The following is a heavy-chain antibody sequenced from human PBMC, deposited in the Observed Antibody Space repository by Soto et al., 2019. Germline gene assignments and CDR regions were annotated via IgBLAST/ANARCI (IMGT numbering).Heavy chain of an antibody. CDR2: IYYSGST. J-gene: IGHJ3*02. D-gene: IGHD3-3*01. CDR1: GGSISSYY. Sequence: SETLSLTCTVSGGSISSYYWSWIRQPPGKGLEWIGYIYYSGSTNYNPSLKSRVTISVDTSKNQFSLKLSSVTAADTAVYYCARGLRFLEWSFDAFDIWGQGTMVTVPS. V-gene: IGHV4-59*01. CDR3: ARGLRFLEWSFDAFDI.